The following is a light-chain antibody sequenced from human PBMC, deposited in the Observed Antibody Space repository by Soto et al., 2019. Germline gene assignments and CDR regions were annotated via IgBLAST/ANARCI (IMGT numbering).Light chain of an antibody. V-gene: IGKV1-27*01. CDR1: QGISNY. J-gene: IGKJ1*01. CDR3: QKYDSAPWT. Sequence: EIQMTQSPSSLSASVGDRVTITCLARQGISNYLAGYQQKPGKVPKLLIYGESTLQSGVPSRLSGSGSGTDFTLIINSLQPEVVATYYCQKYDSAPWTFGQGTKVEI. CDR2: GES.